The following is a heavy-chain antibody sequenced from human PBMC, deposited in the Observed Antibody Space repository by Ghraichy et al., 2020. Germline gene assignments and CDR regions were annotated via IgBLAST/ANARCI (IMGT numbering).Heavy chain of an antibody. CDR1: GGSISSSSCY. CDR3: ASGVNDFWSGYPGWFDP. J-gene: IGHJ5*02. CDR2: IYYSGST. Sequence: GSLSLTCTVSGGSISSSSCYWGWIRQPPGKGLEWIGSIYYSGSTYYNPSLKSRVTISVDTSKNQFSLKLSSVTAADTAVYYCASGVNDFWSGYPGWFDPWGQGTLVTVSS. V-gene: IGHV4-39*01. D-gene: IGHD3-3*01.